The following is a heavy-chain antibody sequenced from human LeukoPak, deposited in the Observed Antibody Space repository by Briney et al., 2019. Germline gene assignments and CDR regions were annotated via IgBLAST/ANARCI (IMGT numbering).Heavy chain of an antibody. CDR1: GGSISSYY. Sequence: PSGTLSLTCTVSGGSISSYYWSWVRQPPGKGLEWIGYIYYSGSTNYNPSLKSRVTISVDTSKNQFSMKLRSVTAADTAVYYCARVRSGGLGDYWGQGTLVTVSS. D-gene: IGHD1-1*01. CDR2: IYYSGST. J-gene: IGHJ4*02. CDR3: ARVRSGGLGDY. V-gene: IGHV4-59*01.